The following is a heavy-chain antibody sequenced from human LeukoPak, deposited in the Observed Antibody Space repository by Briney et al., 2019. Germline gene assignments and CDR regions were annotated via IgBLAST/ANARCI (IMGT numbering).Heavy chain of an antibody. CDR1: GYSFTSYW. CDR2: IYPGDSDT. D-gene: IGHD6-13*01. V-gene: IGHV5-51*01. Sequence: GESLKISCKGSGYSFTSYWIGWVRPMPGKGLEWMGIIYPGDSDTKYSPSFQGQVTISADKSISTAYLQWSSLKASDTAMYFCARQGDSSWLNKFDYWGQGTLVTVSS. CDR3: ARQGDSSWLNKFDY. J-gene: IGHJ4*02.